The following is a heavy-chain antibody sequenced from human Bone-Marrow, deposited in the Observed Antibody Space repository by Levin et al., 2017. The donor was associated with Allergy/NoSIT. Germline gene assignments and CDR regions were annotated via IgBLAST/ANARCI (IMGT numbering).Heavy chain of an antibody. CDR2: IYTTGST. J-gene: IGHJ6*03. V-gene: IGHV4-61*02. CDR1: GGSISSGRYY. CDR3: ARDRLASLYYYSMDV. Sequence: SETLSLTCSVSGGSISSGRYYFTWVRQSAGKGLEWIGRIYTTGSTNYNPSIESRVTISRDTFKKEVYLTLSSVTAADTAVYYCARDRLASLYYYSMDVWGRGTTVIVSS.